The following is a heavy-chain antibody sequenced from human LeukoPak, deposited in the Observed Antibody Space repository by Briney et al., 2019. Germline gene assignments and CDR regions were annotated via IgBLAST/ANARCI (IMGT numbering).Heavy chain of an antibody. Sequence: PAETLSLTCAVSGYSISTGYHWGWIRPSPGRGVEWIGSSYHSGNTYYNPSLKSRVTISMDTSMNQFSLQVTSVTAADTAVYYCARTRYCSGATCYSPELFDSWGQGTLVTVSS. CDR2: SYHSGNT. J-gene: IGHJ4*02. V-gene: IGHV4-38-2*01. CDR3: ARTRYCSGATCYSPELFDS. CDR1: GYSISTGYH. D-gene: IGHD2-15*01.